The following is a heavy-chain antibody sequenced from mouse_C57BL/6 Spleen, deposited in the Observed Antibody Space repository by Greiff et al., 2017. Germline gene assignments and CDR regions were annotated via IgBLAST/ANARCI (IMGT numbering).Heavy chain of an antibody. Sequence: VKLMESGAELVRPGASVTLSCKASGYTFTDYEMHWVKQTPVHGLDWIGAIDPETGGTAYNQKFKGKAILTADKSSSTAYMELRSLTSEDSAVYYCTRLDAMDYWGQGTSVTVSS. CDR3: TRLDAMDY. CDR1: GYTFTDYE. V-gene: IGHV1-15*01. J-gene: IGHJ4*01. CDR2: IDPETGGT.